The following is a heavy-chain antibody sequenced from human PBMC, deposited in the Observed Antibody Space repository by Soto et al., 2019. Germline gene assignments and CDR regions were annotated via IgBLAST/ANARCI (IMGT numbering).Heavy chain of an antibody. Sequence: TSETLSLTCTVSGGSISSSYWSWIRQSPEKGLEYIGYIYHSGSTYYNPSLKSRVTISVDRSKNQFSLKLSSVTAADTAVYYCARAHYGDYGYGMDVWGQGTTVTVSS. V-gene: IGHV4-59*12. J-gene: IGHJ6*02. CDR3: ARAHYGDYGYGMDV. D-gene: IGHD4-17*01. CDR2: IYHSGST. CDR1: GGSISSSY.